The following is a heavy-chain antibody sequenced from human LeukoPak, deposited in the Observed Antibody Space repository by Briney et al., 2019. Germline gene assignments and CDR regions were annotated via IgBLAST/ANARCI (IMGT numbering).Heavy chain of an antibody. V-gene: IGHV3-53*01. CDR2: IYSGGST. D-gene: IGHD6-19*01. J-gene: IGHJ4*02. Sequence: GGSLRLSCAASGFTVSSNYMSWVRQAPGKGLEWVSVIYSGGSTYYADSVKGRFTISRDNSKNTLYLQMNSLRAEDTAVYYCAKDPGYSSGWYYVYWGQGTLVTVSS. CDR1: GFTVSSNY. CDR3: AKDPGYSSGWYYVY.